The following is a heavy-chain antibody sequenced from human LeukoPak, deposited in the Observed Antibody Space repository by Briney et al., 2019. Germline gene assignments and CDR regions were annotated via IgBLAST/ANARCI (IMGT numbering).Heavy chain of an antibody. CDR1: GYSFTSYW. D-gene: IGHD2-15*01. J-gene: IGHJ6*02. Sequence: GESLKISCKGSGYSFTSYWIGWVRQMPGKGLEWMGIIYPGDSDTRYSPSFQGQVTISADKSISTAYLQWSSLKASDTAMYYCAREARSGGSFGGMDVWGQGTTVTVSS. V-gene: IGHV5-51*01. CDR3: AREARSGGSFGGMDV. CDR2: IYPGDSDT.